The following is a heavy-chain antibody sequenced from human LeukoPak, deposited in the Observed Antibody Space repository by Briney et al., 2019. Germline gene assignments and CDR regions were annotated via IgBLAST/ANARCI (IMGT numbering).Heavy chain of an antibody. CDR3: ARGSRYYYDSSGYLFDY. J-gene: IGHJ4*02. D-gene: IGHD3-22*01. V-gene: IGHV4-4*02. Sequence: SETLSLTCAVSGASISSSNWWNWVRQPPGRGLEWIGEIYHGGNTNYNPSLKSRVTISVDKAKNQFSLNLSSVTAADTAVYYCARGSRYYYDSSGYLFDYWGQGTLVTVSS. CDR2: IYHGGNT. CDR1: GASISSSNW.